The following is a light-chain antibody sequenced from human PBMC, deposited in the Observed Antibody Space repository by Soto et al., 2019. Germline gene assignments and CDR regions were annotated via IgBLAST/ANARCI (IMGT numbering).Light chain of an antibody. CDR2: GAS. V-gene: IGKV3-20*01. CDR3: QQYGSSLTWT. Sequence: ESVLTQSPATLSLSPGERATLACRASQSVSSSYLAWYQQKPGQAPRLLIYGASSRATGIPDRFSGSGSGTDFTLTISRLEPEDFAVYYCQQYGSSLTWTFGQGTKVDIK. CDR1: QSVSSSY. J-gene: IGKJ1*01.